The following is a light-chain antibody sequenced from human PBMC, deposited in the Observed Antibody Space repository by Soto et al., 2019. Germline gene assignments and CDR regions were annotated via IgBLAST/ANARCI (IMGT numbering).Light chain of an antibody. V-gene: IGKV3-20*01. CDR1: QSVSSSY. Sequence: EIVLTQSPGTLSLSPGDRATLSCRASQSVSSSYLAWYQQKPGQAPGLLIYGASSRATGIPDRFSGSGSGTDFTLTISRLEPEDFAVXXXXXXXXXXWTFXXGTKVDIK. CDR2: GAS. J-gene: IGKJ1*01. CDR3: XXXXXXXWT.